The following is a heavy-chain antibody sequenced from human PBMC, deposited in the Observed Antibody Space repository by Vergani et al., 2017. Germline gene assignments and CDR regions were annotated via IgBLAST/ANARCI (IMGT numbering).Heavy chain of an antibody. CDR3: AKVGRSEVAGTFGAFDI. CDR2: IRHDGIT. J-gene: IGHJ3*02. D-gene: IGHD6-19*01. V-gene: IGHV4-34*01. CDR1: GESFNDYW. Sequence: QAQLQQWGAGLLKPSETLSLTCAIYGESFNDYWWTWIRQPPGKGLEWIGEIRHDGITHYSPSLKSRVTISIDTSTHQFSRNLRSVTAADTAVYYCAKVGRSEVAGTFGAFDIWGQGTMVTVSS.